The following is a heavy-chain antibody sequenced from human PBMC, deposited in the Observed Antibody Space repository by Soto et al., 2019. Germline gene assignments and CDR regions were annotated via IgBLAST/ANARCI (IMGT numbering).Heavy chain of an antibody. Sequence: GGSLRLSCAASEFTFSNYAMSWFRQGPGKGLEWASAISYGGGTTYYADSVKGRFTISRDNSKNTLYLQMNSLRAADTAVYYCAKNPGYYYDSTGYHFDYWGHGTLVTVSS. D-gene: IGHD3-22*01. CDR3: AKNPGYYYDSTGYHFDY. CDR2: ISYGGGTT. CDR1: EFTFSNYA. V-gene: IGHV3-23*01. J-gene: IGHJ4*01.